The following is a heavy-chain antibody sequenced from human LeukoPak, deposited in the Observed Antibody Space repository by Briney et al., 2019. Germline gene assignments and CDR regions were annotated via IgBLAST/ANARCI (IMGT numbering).Heavy chain of an antibody. D-gene: IGHD3-22*01. Sequence: SETLSLTCAVYGGSFSGYYWSWIRQPPGKGLEWIGEINHSGSTNYNPSLKSRVTISVDTSKNQFSLKLSSVTAADTAVYYCARITHYYDSSGYYSAFDYWGQGTLVTVSS. CDR3: ARITHYYDSSGYYSAFDY. J-gene: IGHJ4*02. CDR1: GGSFSGYY. V-gene: IGHV4-34*01. CDR2: INHSGST.